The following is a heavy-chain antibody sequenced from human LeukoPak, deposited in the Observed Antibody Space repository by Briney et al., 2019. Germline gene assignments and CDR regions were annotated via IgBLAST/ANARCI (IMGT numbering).Heavy chain of an antibody. D-gene: IGHD2-2*01. J-gene: IGHJ4*02. CDR2: ISYDESNK. CDR3: ARDFRPVVGVGGTFDY. Sequence: GGSLRLSCAASGFTFSSYAMHWVRQAPGKGLEWVAVISYDESNKYYADSVKGRFTISRDNSKNTLYLQVDSPRAEDTAVYYCARDFRPVVGVGGTFDYWGQGTLVTVSS. CDR1: GFTFSSYA. V-gene: IGHV3-30*04.